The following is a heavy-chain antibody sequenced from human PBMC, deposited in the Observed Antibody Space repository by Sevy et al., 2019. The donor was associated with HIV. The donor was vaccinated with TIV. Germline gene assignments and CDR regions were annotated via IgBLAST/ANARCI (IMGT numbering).Heavy chain of an antibody. CDR3: ARGRGITIFGVVINYGMDV. Sequence: SETLSLTCAVSGGSISSSNWWSWVRQPPGKGLEWIGEIYHSGSTNYNPSLKSRVTISVDKSKNQFSLKLSSVTAADTAVYYCARGRGITIFGVVINYGMDVWGQGTTVTVSS. D-gene: IGHD3-3*01. CDR1: GGSISSSNW. CDR2: IYHSGST. V-gene: IGHV4-4*02. J-gene: IGHJ6*02.